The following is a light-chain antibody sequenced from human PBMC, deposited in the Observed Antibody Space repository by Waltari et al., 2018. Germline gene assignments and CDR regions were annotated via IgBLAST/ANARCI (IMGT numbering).Light chain of an antibody. CDR1: QTISRY. J-gene: IGKJ4*01. CDR3: QQRSNWPPLT. CDR2: DTS. Sequence: EIVLTQSPATLSLSPVERATLSCRASQTISRYIAWYQQKPGQAPRLLIYDTSNRATGIPARFSGSGSGTDFTLTISSLEPEDFAVYYCQQRSNWPPLTFGGGTKVEIK. V-gene: IGKV3-11*01.